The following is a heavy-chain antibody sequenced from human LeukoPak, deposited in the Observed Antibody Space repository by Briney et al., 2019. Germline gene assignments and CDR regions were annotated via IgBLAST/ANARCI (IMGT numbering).Heavy chain of an antibody. D-gene: IGHD3-22*01. Sequence: GGSLRLSCAASGFTFSSYSMNWVRQAPGKGLEWVSSISSSSSYIYYADSVKGRFTISRDNAKNSLYLQMNSLRAEDTAVYYCARDHHDSSGYYPDYWGQGTLVTVSS. CDR3: ARDHHDSSGYYPDY. V-gene: IGHV3-21*01. J-gene: IGHJ4*02. CDR2: ISSSSSYI. CDR1: GFTFSSYS.